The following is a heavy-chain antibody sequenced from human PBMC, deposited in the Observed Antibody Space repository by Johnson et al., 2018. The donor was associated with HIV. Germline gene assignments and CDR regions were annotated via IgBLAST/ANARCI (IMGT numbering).Heavy chain of an antibody. CDR1: AFTVSRNY. V-gene: IGHV3-30*18. Sequence: QLQLLESGGGLVQPGGSLRLSRAASAFTVSRNYMRWVRQAPWQGMESAAVISYDRSNKYYPDSVKVRFTISRDNSKNTLYLQMKSLRAEDTAVYYCAKGRSGTTASIDAFDIWGQGTMVTVSS. J-gene: IGHJ3*02. D-gene: IGHD1-7*01. CDR2: ISYDRSNK. CDR3: AKGRSGTTASIDAFDI.